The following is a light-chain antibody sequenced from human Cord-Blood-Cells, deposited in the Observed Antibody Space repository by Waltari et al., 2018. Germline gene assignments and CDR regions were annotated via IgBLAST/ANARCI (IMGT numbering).Light chain of an antibody. J-gene: IGKJ3*01. Sequence: DIQMTQSPSTLSASVGDRVTITCRASQSISSWLAWYQQKPGKAPKLLIYDASSLESGVPSRCSGSGSGTEFTLTISSLQPADFATYYCQQYNSYSFGPGTKVDIK. CDR2: DAS. CDR1: QSISSW. CDR3: QQYNSYS. V-gene: IGKV1-5*01.